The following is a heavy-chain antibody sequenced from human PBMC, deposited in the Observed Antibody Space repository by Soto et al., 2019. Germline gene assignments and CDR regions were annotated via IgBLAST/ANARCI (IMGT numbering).Heavy chain of an antibody. V-gene: IGHV3-11*06. J-gene: IGHJ4*02. CDR3: ARTHGKGYFDY. Sequence: PGGSVRLSCAASGFTFSDYYMSWIRQAPGKGLEWVSYISSSSSYTNYADSVKGRFTISRDNAKNSLYLQMNSLRAEDTAVYYCARTHGKGYFDYWGQGTLVTVSS. D-gene: IGHD2-15*01. CDR2: ISSSSSYT. CDR1: GFTFSDYY.